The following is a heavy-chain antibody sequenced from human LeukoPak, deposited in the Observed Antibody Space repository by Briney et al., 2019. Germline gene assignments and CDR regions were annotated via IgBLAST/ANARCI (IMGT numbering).Heavy chain of an antibody. J-gene: IGHJ4*02. V-gene: IGHV5-51*01. Sequence: GESLKISCKGSGYSFTTYWIAWVRQMPGKGLEWMGIIYPGDSDTRYSPSFQGQVTISADKSITTAYLQWSSLKASDTAIYYCARTMGTSTSSILDYWGQGTLVTVSS. CDR1: GYSFTTYW. D-gene: IGHD2-2*01. CDR2: IYPGDSDT. CDR3: ARTMGTSTSSILDY.